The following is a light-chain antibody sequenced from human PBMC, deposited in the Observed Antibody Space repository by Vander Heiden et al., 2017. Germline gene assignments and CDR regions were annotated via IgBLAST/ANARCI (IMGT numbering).Light chain of an antibody. CDR2: KAS. J-gene: IGKJ1*01. Sequence: IQITQSPSTLSTSVGDRVTITCRASQSVSIWLAWYQQKPGKAPKLLSYKASSLGSGVPSRFRGSGSGTEFTLTINSLQPDDFATYYCQQYNSYRTFGQGTKVEIK. CDR3: QQYNSYRT. CDR1: QSVSIW. V-gene: IGKV1-5*03.